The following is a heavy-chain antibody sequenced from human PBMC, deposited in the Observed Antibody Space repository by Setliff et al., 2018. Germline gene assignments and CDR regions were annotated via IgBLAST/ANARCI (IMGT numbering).Heavy chain of an antibody. D-gene: IGHD2-2*01. V-gene: IGHV1-3*01. CDR1: GYTFTNHY. CDR3: AREVLPLVREEAFYI. CDR2: INAGNGNT. J-gene: IGHJ3*02. Sequence: ASVKVSCKASGYTFTNHYMHWVRQAPGQRLEWMGWINAGNGNTKCSQNFQGRVTITRDTSASTAYVELSSLRSEDTAVYYCAREVLPLVREEAFYIWGQGTMVT.